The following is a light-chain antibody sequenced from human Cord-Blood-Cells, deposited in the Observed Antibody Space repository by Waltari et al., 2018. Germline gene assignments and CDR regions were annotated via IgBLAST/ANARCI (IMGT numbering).Light chain of an antibody. J-gene: IGLJ2*01. CDR1: SSDVGGCNY. CDR2: HVS. Sequence: QSALTQSRSVSGSPGQSVTIPCTRTSSDVGGCNYVSWYQPHPGKASIRMISHVSKWPSAVPDRCSGSKSGNTSSLTISGRQADDVADYYRCSYAGSYSRVFGGGTMLTVL. V-gene: IGLV2-11*01. CDR3: CSYAGSYSRV.